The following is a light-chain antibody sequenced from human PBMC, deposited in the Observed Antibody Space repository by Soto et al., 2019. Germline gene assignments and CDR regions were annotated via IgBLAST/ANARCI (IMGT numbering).Light chain of an antibody. Sequence: EIVLTQSPGTLSLSPGERATLSCRASESVSSSNLAWYQQKPGQAPRLLIYGASSRATGIPDRFSGSGSGTDFTLTISRLEPEDFAVYYCQQYGRSPLTFGPGTKVDIK. CDR1: ESVSSSN. J-gene: IGKJ3*01. CDR2: GAS. V-gene: IGKV3-20*01. CDR3: QQYGRSPLT.